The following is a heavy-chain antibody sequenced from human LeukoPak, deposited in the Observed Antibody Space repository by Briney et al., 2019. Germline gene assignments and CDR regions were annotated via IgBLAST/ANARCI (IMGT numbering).Heavy chain of an antibody. V-gene: IGHV3-7*01. Sequence: PGGSLRLSCAASGFTFSSYWMSWVRQAPGKGLEWVANIKQDGSEKYYVDSVKGRFTISRDNAKNSLYLQMNSLRAEDTAVYYCVRALMYSGSYFPYWGQGTLVTVSS. J-gene: IGHJ4*02. CDR1: GFTFSSYW. CDR3: VRALMYSGSYFPY. D-gene: IGHD1-26*01. CDR2: IKQDGSEK.